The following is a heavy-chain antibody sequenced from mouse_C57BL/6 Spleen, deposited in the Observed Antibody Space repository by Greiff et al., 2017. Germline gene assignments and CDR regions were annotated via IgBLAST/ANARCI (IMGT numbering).Heavy chain of an antibody. J-gene: IGHJ2*01. Sequence: QVQLQQSGAELVKPGASVKISCKASGYAFSSYWMNWVQQRPGKGLEWIGQLYPGDGDTTYNGKFKGKATLTADKSSSTAYMQLSILTSEDSAVYFCARGIYYYGSSYYFDYWGQGTTLTVSS. CDR3: ARGIYYYGSSYYFDY. V-gene: IGHV1-80*01. D-gene: IGHD1-1*01. CDR2: LYPGDGDT. CDR1: GYAFSSYW.